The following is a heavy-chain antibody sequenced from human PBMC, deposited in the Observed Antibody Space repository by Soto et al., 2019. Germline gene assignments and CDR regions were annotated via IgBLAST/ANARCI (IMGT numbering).Heavy chain of an antibody. V-gene: IGHV1-69*05. D-gene: IGHD6-19*01. CDR1: GGTFSSYA. Sequence: QVQLVQSGAEVKKPGSSVKVSCKASGGTFSSYAISWVRQAPGQGLEWMGGIIPIFGTANYAQKFQGRVTXNXDXXTSTAYMELSSLRSEDTAVYYGARDRIAVAGMFDYWGQGTLVTVSS. CDR2: IIPIFGTA. J-gene: IGHJ4*02. CDR3: ARDRIAVAGMFDY.